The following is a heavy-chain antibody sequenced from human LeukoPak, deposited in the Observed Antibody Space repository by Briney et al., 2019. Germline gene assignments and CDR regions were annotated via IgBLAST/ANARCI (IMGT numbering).Heavy chain of an antibody. V-gene: IGHV4-4*07. CDR1: GGSISSYY. J-gene: IGHJ5*02. Sequence: SETLSLTCTVSGGSISSYYWSWIRQPAGKGLEWIGRIYTSGSTNYNPPLKSRVTMSVDTSKNQFSLKLSSVTAADTAVYYCARAGFGEFLNWFDPWGQGTLVTVSS. CDR3: ARAGFGEFLNWFDP. D-gene: IGHD3-10*01. CDR2: IYTSGST.